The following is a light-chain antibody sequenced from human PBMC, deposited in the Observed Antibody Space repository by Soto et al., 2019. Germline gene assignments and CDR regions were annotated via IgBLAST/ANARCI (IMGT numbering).Light chain of an antibody. J-gene: IGLJ3*02. CDR3: SSYTSSSSRV. CDR2: EVS. CDR1: SSDVGGYNF. Sequence: QSALTQPASVSGAPGQSITISCTGTSSDVGGYNFVSWYQQHPGKAPKLLIYEVSYRPSGVSNRFSGSKSGNTASLTILGLHAEDEGDYYCSSYTSSSSRVFGGGTKLTVL. V-gene: IGLV2-14*01.